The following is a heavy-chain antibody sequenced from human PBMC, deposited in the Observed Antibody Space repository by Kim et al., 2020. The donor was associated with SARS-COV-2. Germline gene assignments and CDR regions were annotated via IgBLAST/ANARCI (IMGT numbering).Heavy chain of an antibody. J-gene: IGHJ4*01. CDR3: ARALAVAGTGGYY. D-gene: IGHD6-19*01. V-gene: IGHV3-74*01. Sequence: YAASVKGRFTISRDNAKNTVYLQLNSLRAEDTAVYYCARALAVAGTGGYYWGHGTLVTVSS.